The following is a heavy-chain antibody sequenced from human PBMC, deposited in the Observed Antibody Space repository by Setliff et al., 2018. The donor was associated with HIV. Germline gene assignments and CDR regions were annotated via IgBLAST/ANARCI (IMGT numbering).Heavy chain of an antibody. CDR2: INAGNGNT. D-gene: IGHD6-13*01. Sequence: ASVKVSCKASGYTFTAYTMHWVRQAPGQRLEWMGWINAGNGNTKYSQRFQGRVTITRDTSASTAYMALSSLKSDDTAVYYCARDGLLAAAGLGDFDYWGQGTLVTVSS. J-gene: IGHJ4*02. V-gene: IGHV1-3*01. CDR1: GYTFTAYT. CDR3: ARDGLLAAAGLGDFDY.